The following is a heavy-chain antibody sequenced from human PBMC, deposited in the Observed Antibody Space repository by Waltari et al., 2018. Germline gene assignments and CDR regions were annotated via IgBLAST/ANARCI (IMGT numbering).Heavy chain of an antibody. J-gene: IGHJ6*03. CDR2: IYPSGST. CDR3: ARASAMVRGVIIADYYYYYMDV. CDR1: GGSISSYY. V-gene: IGHV4-4*09. D-gene: IGHD3-10*01. Sequence: QVQLQESGPGLVKPSETLSLTCTVSGGSISSYYWSWIRQPPGKGLEWIGYIYPSGSTNYNPSLKSRVTISVDTSKNQFSLKLSSVTAADTAVYYCARASAMVRGVIIADYYYYYMDVWGKGTTVTVSS.